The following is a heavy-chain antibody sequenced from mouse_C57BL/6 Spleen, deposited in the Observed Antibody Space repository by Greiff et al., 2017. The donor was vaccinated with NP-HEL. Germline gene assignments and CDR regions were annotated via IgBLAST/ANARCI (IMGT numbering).Heavy chain of an antibody. V-gene: IGHV1-62-2*01. D-gene: IGHD1-1*01. CDR1: GYTFTEYT. J-gene: IGHJ2*01. CDR2: FYPGSGSI. Sequence: VKLMESGAELVKPGASVKLSCKASGYTFTEYTIHWVKQRSGQGLEWIGWFYPGSGSIKYNEKFKDKATLTADKSSSTVYMELSRLTSEDSAVYFCARHGITTVVATGYFDYWGQGTTLTVSS. CDR3: ARHGITTVVATGYFDY.